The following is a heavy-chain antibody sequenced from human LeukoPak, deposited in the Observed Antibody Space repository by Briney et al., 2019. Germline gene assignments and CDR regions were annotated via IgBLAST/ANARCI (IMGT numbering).Heavy chain of an antibody. CDR1: GGSFSGYY. Sequence: PSETLSLTRAVYGGSFSGYYWSWIRQPPGKGLEWIGEINHSGSTYYNPSLKSRVTISVDTSKNQFSLKLSSVTAADTAVYYCARTLYCSSTSCYLRWFDPWGQGTLVTVFS. CDR2: INHSGST. J-gene: IGHJ5*02. CDR3: ARTLYCSSTSCYLRWFDP. V-gene: IGHV4-34*01. D-gene: IGHD2-2*01.